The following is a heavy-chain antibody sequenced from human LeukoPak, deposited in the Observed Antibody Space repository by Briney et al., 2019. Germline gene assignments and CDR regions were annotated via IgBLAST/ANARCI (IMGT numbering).Heavy chain of an antibody. V-gene: IGHV3-23*01. CDR1: GFTFSSYA. CDR2: ISGSGGST. D-gene: IGHD2-2*01. Sequence: GGSLRLSCAASGFTFSSYAMSWVRQAPGKGLEWASAISGSGGSTYYADSVKGRFTISRDNSKNTLYLQMNSLRAEDTAVYYCAKVMVPAATPRYMDVWGQGTTVTVSS. CDR3: AKVMVPAATPRYMDV. J-gene: IGHJ6*03.